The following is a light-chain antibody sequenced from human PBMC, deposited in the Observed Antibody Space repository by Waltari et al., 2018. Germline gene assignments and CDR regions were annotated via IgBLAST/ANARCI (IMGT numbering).Light chain of an antibody. CDR2: GAS. V-gene: IGKV3-20*01. CDR1: QSIGKY. J-gene: IGKJ1*01. Sequence: EIVLTQSPGTLSWSPGETATLSCRASQSIGKYLVWYQQKPGQAPRLLIYGASSRATGVPDRFSGSGSGTDFSLTISRLEPEDFAVYYCQNHERLPATFGQGTKVEIK. CDR3: QNHERLPAT.